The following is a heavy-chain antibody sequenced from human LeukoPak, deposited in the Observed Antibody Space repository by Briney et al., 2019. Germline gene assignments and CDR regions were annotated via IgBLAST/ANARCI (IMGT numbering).Heavy chain of an antibody. J-gene: IGHJ3*02. Sequence: SQTPSLTCAISGDSVSSNSAAWNWIRQSPSRGLEWLGRTYYRSKWYNDYAVSVKSRITINPDTSKNQFSLQLNSVTPEDTAVYYCAMNFEYSSPGAFDIWGQGTMVTVSS. CDR1: GDSVSSNSAA. CDR3: AMNFEYSSPGAFDI. CDR2: TYYRSKWYN. D-gene: IGHD6-6*01. V-gene: IGHV6-1*01.